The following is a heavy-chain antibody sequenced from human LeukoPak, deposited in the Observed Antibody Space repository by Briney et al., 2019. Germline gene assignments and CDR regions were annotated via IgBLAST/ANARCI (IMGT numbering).Heavy chain of an antibody. V-gene: IGHV4-30-2*01. D-gene: IGHD4-17*01. CDR2: IYHSGST. J-gene: IGHJ4*02. CDR3: ARGGDYGDSRIDY. Sequence: PSQTLSLTCAVSGGSISSGGYSWSWIRQPPGKGLEWIGYIYHSGSTYYNPSLKSRVTISVDRSKNQFSLKLSSVTAADTAVHYCARGGDYGDSRIDYWGQGTLVTVSS. CDR1: GGSISSGGYS.